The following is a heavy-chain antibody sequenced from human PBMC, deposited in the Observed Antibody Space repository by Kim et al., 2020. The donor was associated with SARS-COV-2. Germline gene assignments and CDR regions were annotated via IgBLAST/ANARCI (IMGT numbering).Heavy chain of an antibody. D-gene: IGHD6-19*01. CDR1: GFTFSSHW. V-gene: IGHV3-74*01. CDR2: INSDGSTI. J-gene: IGHJ4*02. CDR3: ARRQFTSGWYYFDY. Sequence: GGSLRLSCAASGFTFSSHWMHWVRQAPGKGLVWVSRINSDGSTISYADSVKGRFTISRDNAKNTLYQQMNSLRAKDTAVYYCARRQFTSGWYYFDYWGQG.